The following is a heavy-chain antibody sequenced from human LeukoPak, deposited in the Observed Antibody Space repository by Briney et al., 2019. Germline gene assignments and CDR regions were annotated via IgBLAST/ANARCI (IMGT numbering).Heavy chain of an antibody. CDR2: INHSGST. V-gene: IGHV4-34*01. CDR3: AKFGSTSGRGFDP. J-gene: IGHJ5*02. Sequence: KPSETLSLTCAVYGGSFSGYYWSWIRQPPGKGLEWIGEINHSGSTNYNPSPKSRVTISVDTSKNQFSLKLSSVTAADTAIYYCAKFGSTSGRGFDPWGQGTLVTVSS. CDR1: GGSFSGYY. D-gene: IGHD2-2*01.